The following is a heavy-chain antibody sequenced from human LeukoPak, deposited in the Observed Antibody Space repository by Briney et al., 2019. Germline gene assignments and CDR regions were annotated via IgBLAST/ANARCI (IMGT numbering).Heavy chain of an antibody. D-gene: IGHD2-15*01. CDR2: IKLDGSEK. Sequence: GGSLRLSCTTSGFTFSNYWMSWVRQAPGKGLEWVANIKLDGSEKDYVDSVKGRFTISRDNAKNSLYLQMNSLRGDDTAVYYCATVAGDCSGGRCYLLRFDYWGQGTLVTVSS. CDR1: GFTFSNYW. CDR3: ATVAGDCSGGRCYLLRFDY. J-gene: IGHJ4*02. V-gene: IGHV3-7*01.